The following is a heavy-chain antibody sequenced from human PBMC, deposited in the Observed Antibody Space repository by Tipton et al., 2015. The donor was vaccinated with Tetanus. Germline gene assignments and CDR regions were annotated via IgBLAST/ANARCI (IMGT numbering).Heavy chain of an antibody. CDR3: ARHSGWYNFYNGMDV. Sequence: TLSLTCTVSGGSINSYYWSWLRLPPGKGLEWIGYIYFSGHTKYNPSLNSRVTMSVDTPNNQFSLRLTSVTEADTAIYYCARHSGWYNFYNGMDVWGQGTTVTVSS. CDR1: GGSINSYY. J-gene: IGHJ6*02. D-gene: IGHD6-19*01. CDR2: IYFSGHT. V-gene: IGHV4-59*08.